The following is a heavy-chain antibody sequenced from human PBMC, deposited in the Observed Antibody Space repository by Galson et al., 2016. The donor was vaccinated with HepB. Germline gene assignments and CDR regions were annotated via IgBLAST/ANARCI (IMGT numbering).Heavy chain of an antibody. CDR2: IYYRSRWYN. CDR1: GDSVSSNIAA. J-gene: IGHJ4*02. Sequence: CAISGDSVSSNIAAWNWIRQSPSRGLEWLGRIYYRSRWYNDYPTLMRRRITITPDTSRNQFSLRLTSVTPADTAVYFCARGRSYVHFDSWGQGTLVTVSS. V-gene: IGHV6-1*01. D-gene: IGHD1-26*01. CDR3: ARGRSYVHFDS.